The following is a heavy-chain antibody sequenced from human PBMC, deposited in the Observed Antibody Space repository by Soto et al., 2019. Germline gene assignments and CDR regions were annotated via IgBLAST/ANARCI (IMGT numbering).Heavy chain of an antibody. CDR1: GGSISSSRCH. J-gene: IGHJ5*02. V-gene: IGHV4-39*01. D-gene: IGHD3-3*01. Sequence: SETLSLTCTASGGSISSSRCHWGWIRQPPGKGLEWIASIKYSGTTYCNTSLKSRVAIPVDTSKNQFALKLSSVSAAVTAIYYCAKSKSGYYKWFDPWGQGTLVSVSS. CDR2: IKYSGTT. CDR3: AKSKSGYYKWFDP.